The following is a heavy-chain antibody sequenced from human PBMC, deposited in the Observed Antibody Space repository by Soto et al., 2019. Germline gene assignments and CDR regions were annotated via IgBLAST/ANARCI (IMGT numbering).Heavy chain of an antibody. D-gene: IGHD4-17*01. V-gene: IGHV3-21*01. Sequence: GGSLRLSCAASGFTFSSYSMNWVRQAPGKGLEWVSSISSSSSYIYYADSVKGRFTISRDNAKNSLYLQMNSLRAEDTAVYYCARDDYGDYSEYFQHWGQGTLVTVS. CDR1: GFTFSSYS. CDR2: ISSSSSYI. CDR3: ARDDYGDYSEYFQH. J-gene: IGHJ1*01.